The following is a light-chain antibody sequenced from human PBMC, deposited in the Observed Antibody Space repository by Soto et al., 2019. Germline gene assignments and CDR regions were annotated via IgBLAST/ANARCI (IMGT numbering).Light chain of an antibody. J-gene: IGKJ2*01. CDR3: MQVLQTPQYT. CDR2: LGS. Sequence: EIVMTQSPLSLPVTPGEPASISCRSSQSLLHSNGYNYLDWYLQKPGQSPQLLIYLGSNRASGVPDRFSGSGSGTDFTLKISRVEAEDVGVYYCMQVLQTPQYTFGQGTKLEIK. V-gene: IGKV2-28*01. CDR1: QSLLHSNGYNY.